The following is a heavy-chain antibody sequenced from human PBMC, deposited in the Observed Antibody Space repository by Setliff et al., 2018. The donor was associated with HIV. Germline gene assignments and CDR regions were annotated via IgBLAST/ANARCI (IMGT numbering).Heavy chain of an antibody. D-gene: IGHD3-22*01. CDR3: ARVRLYSSALDY. CDR2: IYSDGST. CDR1: GGSFSGYH. Sequence: ETLSLTCAVYGGSFSGYHWSWVRQAPGKGLEWVSTIYSDGSTYHADSVKGRFTLSRDTSKNTLSLQMNSLRPEDTAVFYCARVRLYSSALDYWGQGTLVTVSS. V-gene: IGHV3-66*02. J-gene: IGHJ4*02.